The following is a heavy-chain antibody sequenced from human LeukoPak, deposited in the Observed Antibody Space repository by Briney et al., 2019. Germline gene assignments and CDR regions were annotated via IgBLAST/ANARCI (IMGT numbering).Heavy chain of an antibody. Sequence: GGSLRLSCAASGFTFTNYAISWVRQAPGKGLEWVSGVSGGGTVTYYADSVTGRFSVSRDLSENTVYLQMNSLRAEDTAVYYCAKSDCASDGCKLLNYWGQGTLVTASS. CDR3: AKSDCASDGCKLLNY. D-gene: IGHD2-21*01. V-gene: IGHV3-23*01. CDR1: GFTFTNYA. J-gene: IGHJ4*02. CDR2: VSGGGTVT.